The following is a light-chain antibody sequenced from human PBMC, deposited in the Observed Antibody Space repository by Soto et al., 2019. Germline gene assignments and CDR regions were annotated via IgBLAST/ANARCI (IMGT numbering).Light chain of an antibody. J-gene: IGLJ1*01. V-gene: IGLV3-21*02. CDR2: DDS. Sequence: SYELTQPPSVSVAPGQTAKITCGGENIGVKSVNWYLQKPGQAPVLVVYDDSDRPSGIPERFSGSKSGNTASLTVSGLQAADEADYFCKSYAGSNTYVFGSGTKLTVL. CDR3: KSYAGSNTYV. CDR1: NIGVKS.